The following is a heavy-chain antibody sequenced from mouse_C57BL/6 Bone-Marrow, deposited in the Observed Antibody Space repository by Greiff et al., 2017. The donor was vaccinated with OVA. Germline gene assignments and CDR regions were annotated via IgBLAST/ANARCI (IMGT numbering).Heavy chain of an antibody. CDR2: IYPGSGST. Sequence: VQLQQPGAELVKPGASVKMSCKASGYTFTSYWITWVKQRPGQGLEWIGDIYPGSGSTNYNEKFKSKATLTVDTSSSTAYMQLSSLTSGDSAVYYCARGGVSYGSSYDYAMDYWGQGTSVTVSA. D-gene: IGHD1-1*01. J-gene: IGHJ4*01. V-gene: IGHV1-55*01. CDR1: GYTFTSYW. CDR3: ARGGVSYGSSYDYAMDY.